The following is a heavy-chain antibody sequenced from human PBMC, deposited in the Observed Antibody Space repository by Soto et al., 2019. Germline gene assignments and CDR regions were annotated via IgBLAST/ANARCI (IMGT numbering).Heavy chain of an antibody. D-gene: IGHD2-15*01. V-gene: IGHV3-74*01. J-gene: IGHJ4*02. CDR3: VRTSLVVAAATREDY. Sequence: EVQLVESGGGLVQPGGSLRLSCAASGFTFSSYWMHWVRQAPGKGLVGVSRINSDGSSTSYAESVKGRLTISRDNAKNTLYMQMTSLRAEDTAVYYCVRTSLVVAAATREDYWGQGTLVTVSS. CDR1: GFTFSSYW. CDR2: INSDGSST.